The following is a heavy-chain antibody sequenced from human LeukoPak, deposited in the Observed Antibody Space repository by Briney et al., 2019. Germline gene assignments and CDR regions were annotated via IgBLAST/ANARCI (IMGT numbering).Heavy chain of an antibody. J-gene: IGHJ4*02. V-gene: IGHV3-30*04. D-gene: IGHD4-23*01. CDR2: IIENGNNQ. Sequence: GGPLRLSCAASGFTFSNYIMHWVRQAPGKGLEWVAVIIENGNNQYYADSVKGRFTISRDNSKNTLFLQMNSLRAEDTAVYYCARAGGGNALGDLDYWGQGTLVTVSS. CDR3: ARAGGGNALGDLDY. CDR1: GFTFSNYI.